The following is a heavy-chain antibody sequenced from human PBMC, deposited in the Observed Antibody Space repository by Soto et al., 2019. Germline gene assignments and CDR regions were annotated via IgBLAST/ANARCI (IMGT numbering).Heavy chain of an antibody. V-gene: IGHV1-18*01. CDR3: ARDSPLPTYYDFWSGYYPYSYGMDV. D-gene: IGHD3-3*01. Sequence: GASVKFSCKASGYTFTSYGISWVRQAPGQGLEWMGWISAYNGNTNYAQKLQGRVTMTTDTSTSTAYMELRSLRSDDTAVYYCARDSPLPTYYDFWSGYYPYSYGMDVWGQGTTVTVSS. CDR1: GYTFTSYG. CDR2: ISAYNGNT. J-gene: IGHJ6*02.